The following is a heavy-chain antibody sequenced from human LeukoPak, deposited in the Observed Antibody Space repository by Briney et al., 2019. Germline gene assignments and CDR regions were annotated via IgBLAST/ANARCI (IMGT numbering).Heavy chain of an antibody. CDR3: ARRSPSYYFDY. Sequence: GGSLRLSCAASGFTFSSYAMSWARQAPGKGLEWVSAISGSGGSTYYADSVKGRFTISRDNAKNSLYLQMNSLRAEDTAVYYCARRSPSYYFDYWGQGTLVTVSS. CDR1: GFTFSSYA. V-gene: IGHV3-23*01. J-gene: IGHJ4*02. CDR2: ISGSGGST.